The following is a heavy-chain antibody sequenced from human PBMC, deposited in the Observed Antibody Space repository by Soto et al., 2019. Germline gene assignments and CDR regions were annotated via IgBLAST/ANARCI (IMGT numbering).Heavy chain of an antibody. J-gene: IGHJ5*02. CDR1: GGSISSYY. V-gene: IGHV4-4*07. Sequence: QVQLQESGPGLVKPSETLSLTCTVSGGSISSYYWSWIRQPAGKGLEWIGRIYTSGSTNYNPSLKSRVTMSVDTSKNQFSLKLSSVTAADTAVYYCARTYSSGSYSNWFDPWGQGTLSPSPQ. D-gene: IGHD6-19*01. CDR2: IYTSGST. CDR3: ARTYSSGSYSNWFDP.